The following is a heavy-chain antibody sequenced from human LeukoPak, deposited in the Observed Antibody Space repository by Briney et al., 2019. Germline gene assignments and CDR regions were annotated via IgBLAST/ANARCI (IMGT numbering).Heavy chain of an antibody. V-gene: IGHV3-30*18. D-gene: IGHD5-18*01. Sequence: QSGGSLRLSCAASGFTFSSYGMHWVRQAPGKGLEWVAVISYDGSNKYYADSVKGRFTISRDNSKNTLYLQMNSLRAEDTAVYYCAKTSRGYSYGLKYFDYWGQETLVTVSS. J-gene: IGHJ4*02. CDR1: GFTFSSYG. CDR3: AKTSRGYSYGLKYFDY. CDR2: ISYDGSNK.